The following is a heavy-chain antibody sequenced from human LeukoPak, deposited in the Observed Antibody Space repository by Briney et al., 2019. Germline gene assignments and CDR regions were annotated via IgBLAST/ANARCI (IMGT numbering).Heavy chain of an antibody. CDR2: ISAYNGYT. V-gene: IGHV1-18*01. Sequence: ASVKVSCKPSGYTFSSYDITWVRQAPGQGLEWMGWISAYNGYTNYAQKFQGRVTMTTDTSTSTAYMELRSLRSDDTAVYYCARVMQLAHYYYYYMDIWGKGTTVTVSS. CDR1: GYTFSSYD. D-gene: IGHD6-13*01. CDR3: ARVMQLAHYYYYYMDI. J-gene: IGHJ6*03.